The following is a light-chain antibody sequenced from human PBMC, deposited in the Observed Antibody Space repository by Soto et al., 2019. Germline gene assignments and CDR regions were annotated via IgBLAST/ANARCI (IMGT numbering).Light chain of an antibody. CDR1: SSDVGGYNY. V-gene: IGLV2-8*01. Sequence: QSALTQPPSASGSPGLSVTISCTGTSSDVGGYNYVSWYQQHPGKAPRVMIYEVSKRPSGVPDRFSGSKSGNTASLTVSGLQAEDEADYCCSSYAGSNNWVFGGGTKVTVL. CDR3: SSYAGSNNWV. CDR2: EVS. J-gene: IGLJ3*02.